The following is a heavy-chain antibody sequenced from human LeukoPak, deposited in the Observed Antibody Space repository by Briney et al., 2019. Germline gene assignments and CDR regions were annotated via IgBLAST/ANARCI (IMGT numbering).Heavy chain of an antibody. J-gene: IGHJ3*02. V-gene: IGHV4-34*01. D-gene: IGHD3-3*02. CDR1: GGSFSGYY. Sequence: PSETLSLTCAVYGGSFSGYYWSWIRQPPGKGLEWIGEINHSGSTNYNPSLKSRVTISVDTSKNQFSLKLSSVTAADTAVYYCARNLLASDAFDIWGQGTMVTVSS. CDR3: ARNLLASDAFDI. CDR2: INHSGST.